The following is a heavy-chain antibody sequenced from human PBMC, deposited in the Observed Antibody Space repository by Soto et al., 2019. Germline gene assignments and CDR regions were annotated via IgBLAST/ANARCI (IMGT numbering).Heavy chain of an antibody. V-gene: IGHV3-48*03. CDR2: ISSGGTTM. CDR3: AGSPLRSGWYYFDH. D-gene: IGHD6-19*01. CDR1: GFTFSSYE. Sequence: EVQLVESGGDLVEPGGSLRLSCAASGFTFSSYEMNWVRQAPGKGLEWVSYISSGGTTMYYADSVKGRFTISRDNAKNSLYLQMNSLRAEDTAVYYCAGSPLRSGWYYFDHWGQGTLVTVSS. J-gene: IGHJ4*02.